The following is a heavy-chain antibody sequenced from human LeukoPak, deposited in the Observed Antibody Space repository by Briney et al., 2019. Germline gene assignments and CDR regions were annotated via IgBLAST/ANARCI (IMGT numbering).Heavy chain of an antibody. CDR2: IDYSGST. Sequence: SKTLSLTCTVSSGSISSNNYYWGWIRQPPGRGLEWIGGIDYSGSTSYNPSLKSRVTISKGTSKKQFSLKLSSVTAADTAVYYCARSLRVGAGKPFDYWGQGTLVTVSS. D-gene: IGHD6-13*01. J-gene: IGHJ4*02. V-gene: IGHV4-39*07. CDR3: ARSLRVGAGKPFDY. CDR1: SGSISSNNYY.